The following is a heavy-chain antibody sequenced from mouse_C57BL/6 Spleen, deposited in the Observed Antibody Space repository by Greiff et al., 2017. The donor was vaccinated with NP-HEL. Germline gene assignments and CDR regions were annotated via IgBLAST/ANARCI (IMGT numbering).Heavy chain of an antibody. CDR3: ASRLVFDY. J-gene: IGHJ2*01. Sequence: VQLQESGPELVKPGASVKISCKASGYAFSSSWMNWVKQRPGKGLEWIGRIYPGDGDTNYNGKFKGKATLTADKSSSTAYMQLSSLTSEDSAVYFCASRLVFDYWGQGTTLTVSS. V-gene: IGHV1-82*01. D-gene: IGHD2-4*01. CDR1: GYAFSSSW. CDR2: IYPGDGDT.